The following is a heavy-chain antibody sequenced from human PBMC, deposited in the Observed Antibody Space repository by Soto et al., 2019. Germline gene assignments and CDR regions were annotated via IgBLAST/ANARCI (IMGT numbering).Heavy chain of an antibody. V-gene: IGHV1-2*04. CDR2: IHPHSGAT. D-gene: IGHD2-8*01. Sequence: QVQLVQSGAEVKKPGASVKVSCEATGYTFTGNYLHWVRQAPGQGLEWMGWIHPHSGATKYAQKFQGWVTMTRDTSISTAYLDLSSLKSNDTAVYYCVREGVGPTYGWVAPWGQGTLVTVSS. CDR1: GYTFTGNY. CDR3: VREGVGPTYGWVAP. J-gene: IGHJ5*02.